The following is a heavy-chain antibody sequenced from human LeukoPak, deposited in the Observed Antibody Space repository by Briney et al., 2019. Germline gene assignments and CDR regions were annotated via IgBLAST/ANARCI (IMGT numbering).Heavy chain of an antibody. CDR1: GYTFTGYY. CDR2: INPNSGGT. Sequence: ASVTVSCKASGYTFTGYYMHWVRQAPGQGLEWMGWINPNSGGTNYAQKFQGWVTMTRDTSISTAYMELSRLRSDDTAVYYCARVACSGGSCYANWFDPWGQGTLVTVSS. J-gene: IGHJ5*02. CDR3: ARVACSGGSCYANWFDP. V-gene: IGHV1-2*04. D-gene: IGHD2-15*01.